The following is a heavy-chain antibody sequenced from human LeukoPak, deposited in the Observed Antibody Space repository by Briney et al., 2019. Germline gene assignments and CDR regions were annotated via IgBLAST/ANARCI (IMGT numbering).Heavy chain of an antibody. V-gene: IGHV1-69*13. CDR2: IIPIFGTA. CDR1: GGTFISYA. Sequence: SVKVSCKASGGTFISYAISWVRQAPGQGLEWMGGIIPIFGTANYAQKFQGRVTITADESTSTAYMELSSLRSEDTAVYYCARTARYSGSYGAFDIWGQGTMVTVSS. J-gene: IGHJ3*02. D-gene: IGHD1-26*01. CDR3: ARTARYSGSYGAFDI.